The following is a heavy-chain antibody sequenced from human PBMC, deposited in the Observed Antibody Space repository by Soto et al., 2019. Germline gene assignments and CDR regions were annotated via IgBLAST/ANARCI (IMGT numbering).Heavy chain of an antibody. J-gene: IGHJ4*02. CDR3: ARGDGSGYYFHGFDY. D-gene: IGHD3-22*01. Sequence: QLQLQESGPGLVKPSETLSLTCTVSGGSISSSSYYWGWIRQPPGKGLEWIGSIYYSGSTYYNPSLKSRVTISVDTSKNQFSLKLSSVTAADTDVYYCARGDGSGYYFHGFDYWGQGTLVTVSS. V-gene: IGHV4-39*01. CDR1: GGSISSSSYY. CDR2: IYYSGST.